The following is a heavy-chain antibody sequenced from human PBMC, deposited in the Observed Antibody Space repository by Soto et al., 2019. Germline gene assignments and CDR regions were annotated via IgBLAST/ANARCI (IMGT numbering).Heavy chain of an antibody. V-gene: IGHV3-53*01. CDR3: ARALPVAKGGFDP. CDR1: GFTVSNTY. Sequence: GGSLRLSCAASGFTVSNTYMTWVRQPPGKGLECVSVIYTAGGTNYADYVKGRFIISRDNSKNTLYLQMNSLRAEDTAVYYCARALPVAKGGFDPWGQGTLVTVSS. J-gene: IGHJ5*02. D-gene: IGHD2-2*01. CDR2: IYTAGGT.